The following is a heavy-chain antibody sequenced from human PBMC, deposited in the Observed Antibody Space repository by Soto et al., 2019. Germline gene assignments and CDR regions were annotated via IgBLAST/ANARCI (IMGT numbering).Heavy chain of an antibody. J-gene: IGHJ3*02. CDR1: GFTFSSYW. D-gene: IGHD1-26*01. CDR2: IKQDGSEK. V-gene: IGHV3-7*01. CDR3: ARDKVEAREGAFDI. Sequence: GGSLRLSCAASGFTFSSYWMSWVRQAPGKGLEWVANIKQDGSEKYYVDSVKGRFTISRDNAKNSLYLQMNSLRAEDTAVYYCARDKVEAREGAFDIWGQGTMVTVSS.